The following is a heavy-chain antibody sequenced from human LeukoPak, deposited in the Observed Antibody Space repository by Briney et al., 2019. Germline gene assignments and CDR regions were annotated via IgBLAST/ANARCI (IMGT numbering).Heavy chain of an antibody. Sequence: ASVKVSCKVSGYTLTELSMHWVRQAPGKGLEWMGGFDPEDGETIYAQKFQGRVTMTEDTSTDTAYMELSSLRSEDTAVYSCATISGSYASPFDYCGEGTLVTVSS. CDR1: GYTLTELS. CDR2: FDPEDGET. CDR3: ATISGSYASPFDY. V-gene: IGHV1-24*01. J-gene: IGHJ4*02. D-gene: IGHD1-26*01.